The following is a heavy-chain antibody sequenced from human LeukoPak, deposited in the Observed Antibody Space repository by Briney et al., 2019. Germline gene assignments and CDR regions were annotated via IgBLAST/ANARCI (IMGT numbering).Heavy chain of an antibody. V-gene: IGHV4-59*01. D-gene: IGHD6-13*01. CDR2: IYYSGST. Sequence: SETLSLTWTVSGGSISSYYWSWIRQPPGKGLEWIGYIYYSGSTNYNPSLKSRVTISVDTSKNQFSLKLSSVTAADTAVYYCARVSIAAAGTGVDYWGQGTLVTVSS. J-gene: IGHJ4*02. CDR1: GGSISSYY. CDR3: ARVSIAAAGTGVDY.